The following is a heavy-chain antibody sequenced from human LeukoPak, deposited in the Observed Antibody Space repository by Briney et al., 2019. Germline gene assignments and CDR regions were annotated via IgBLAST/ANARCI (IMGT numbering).Heavy chain of an antibody. J-gene: IGHJ4*02. CDR3: AKDLGGYDRYMISDY. D-gene: IGHD5-12*01. Sequence: SETLSLTCTVSGGSISSYYWSWIRQPPGKGLEWIGYIYYSGSTNYNPSLKSRVTISVDTSKNQFSLKLSSVTAADTAVYYCAKDLGGYDRYMISDYWGQGTLVTVSS. CDR1: GGSISSYY. V-gene: IGHV4-59*01. CDR2: IYYSGST.